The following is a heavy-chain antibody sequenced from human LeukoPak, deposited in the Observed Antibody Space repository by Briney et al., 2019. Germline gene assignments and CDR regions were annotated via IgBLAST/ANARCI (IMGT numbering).Heavy chain of an antibody. J-gene: IGHJ4*02. CDR3: ARRGGYSGHDFGGGVEGYFDY. D-gene: IGHD5-12*01. CDR2: DSGDNT. Sequence: GGSLRLSCAASGFTINTHYMNWVRQAPGKGLEWVACDSGDNTYYADSVKGRFTISRDNSNNTVFLQLRNVRVEDTAVYYWARRGGYSGHDFGGGVEGYFDYWGQGTVVSVSS. CDR1: GFTINTHY. V-gene: IGHV3-53*01.